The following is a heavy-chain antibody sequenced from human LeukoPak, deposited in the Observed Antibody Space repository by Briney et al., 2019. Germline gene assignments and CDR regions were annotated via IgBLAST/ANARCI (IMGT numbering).Heavy chain of an antibody. Sequence: SETLSLTCTVSGGSISSGGYYWSWIRQHPGKGLEWIGYIYYSGSTYYNPSLKSRVTISVDTSKNQFSLKLSSVTAADTAVYYCARGALEYSSSWFDYWGQGTLVTVSS. J-gene: IGHJ4*02. CDR2: IYYSGST. D-gene: IGHD6-13*01. CDR1: GGSISSGGYY. CDR3: ARGALEYSSSWFDY. V-gene: IGHV4-31*03.